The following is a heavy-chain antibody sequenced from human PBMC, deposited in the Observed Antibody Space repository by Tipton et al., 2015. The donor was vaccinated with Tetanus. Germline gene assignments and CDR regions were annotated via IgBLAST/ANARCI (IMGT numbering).Heavy chain of an antibody. CDR1: GGSFSGYY. V-gene: IGHV4-34*01. CDR2: INHSGST. Sequence: TLSLTCAVYGGSFSGYYWSWIRQPPGKGLEWIGEINHSGSTNYNPSLKSRVTISVDTSKNQFSLKLSSVTAADTAVYYCARTNIVVVPAAMPRRYNWFDPWGQGTLVTVSS. CDR3: ARTNIVVVPAAMPRRYNWFDP. J-gene: IGHJ5*02. D-gene: IGHD2-2*01.